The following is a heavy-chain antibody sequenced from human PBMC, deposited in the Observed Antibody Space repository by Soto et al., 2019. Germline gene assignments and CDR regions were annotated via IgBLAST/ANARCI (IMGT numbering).Heavy chain of an antibody. J-gene: IGHJ4*02. CDR3: ARGRGLGYCSDGSCYVY. CDR2: IIPILGIA. Sequence: VKVSCKASGGTFSSYTISWVRQAPGQGLEWMGRIIPILGIANYAQKFQGRVTITADKSTSTAYMELSSLRSEDTAVYYCARGRGLGYCSDGSCYVYWGQGTLVTVSS. CDR1: GGTFSSYT. V-gene: IGHV1-69*02. D-gene: IGHD2-15*01.